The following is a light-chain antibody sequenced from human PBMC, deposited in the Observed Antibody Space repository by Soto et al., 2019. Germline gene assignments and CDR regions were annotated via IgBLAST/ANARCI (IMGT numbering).Light chain of an antibody. CDR1: QSVSY. CDR3: QQYNNWPS. J-gene: IGKJ5*01. Sequence: EIVLTQSPATLSLSPVERATLSCGASQSVSYLAWYQQKPGQAPRLLIYGASTRATGIPARFSGSGSGTEFTLTISSLQSEDFAVYYCQQYNNWPSFGQGTRREIK. CDR2: GAS. V-gene: IGKV3D-15*01.